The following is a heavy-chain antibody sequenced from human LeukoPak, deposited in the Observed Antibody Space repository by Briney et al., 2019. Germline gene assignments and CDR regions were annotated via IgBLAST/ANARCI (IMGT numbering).Heavy chain of an antibody. V-gene: IGHV3-23*01. CDR2: ISGSGGST. CDR3: AKQTTVTSLFDY. CDR1: GFTFSNYV. Sequence: GGSLRLSCAASGFTFSNYVMSWVRQAPGKGLEWVSAISGSGGSTYYADSVKGRFTISRDNSKNTLYLQMNSLRAEDTAVYYCAKQTTVTSLFDYWGQGTLVTVSS. J-gene: IGHJ4*02. D-gene: IGHD4-17*01.